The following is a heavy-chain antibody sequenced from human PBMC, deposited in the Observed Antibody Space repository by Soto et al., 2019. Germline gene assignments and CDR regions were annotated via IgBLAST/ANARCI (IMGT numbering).Heavy chain of an antibody. Sequence: GGSLRLSCAASGFTFSSYAMSWVRQAPGKGLEWVSAISGSGGSTYYADSVKGRFTISRDNSKNTLYLQMNSLRAEDTAVYYCAKDSPVAGTDYYYYGMDVWGQGTTVTVSS. D-gene: IGHD6-19*01. CDR1: GFTFSSYA. CDR3: AKDSPVAGTDYYYYGMDV. CDR2: ISGSGGST. J-gene: IGHJ6*02. V-gene: IGHV3-23*01.